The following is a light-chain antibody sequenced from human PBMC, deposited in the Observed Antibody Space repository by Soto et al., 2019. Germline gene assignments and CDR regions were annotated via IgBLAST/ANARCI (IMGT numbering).Light chain of an antibody. V-gene: IGKV3-15*01. CDR1: QSLSNS. CDR2: GAS. CDR3: QQYNNWPPT. J-gene: IGKJ3*01. Sequence: EIVLTQSPGTLSLSPGERATLSCRASQSLSNSELAWYQQKPGQAPRLLIYGASSRATGIPARFSGSGSGTEFTLTISSLQSEDFAVYYCQQYNNWPPTFGPGTKVDIK.